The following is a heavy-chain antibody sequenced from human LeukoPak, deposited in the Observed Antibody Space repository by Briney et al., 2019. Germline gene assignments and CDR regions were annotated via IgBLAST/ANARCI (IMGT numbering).Heavy chain of an antibody. J-gene: IGHJ4*02. CDR2: ISWNSGSI. D-gene: IGHD3-22*01. Sequence: PGGSLRLSCAASGFTFDDYAIHWVRQAPGRGLEWVSSISWNSGSIGYADSVKGRFTISRDNAKNSLYLQMNSLRAEDMALYYCPKDYVWLLRGGGQGTLVTVSS. CDR1: GFTFDDYA. CDR3: PKDYVWLLRG. V-gene: IGHV3-9*03.